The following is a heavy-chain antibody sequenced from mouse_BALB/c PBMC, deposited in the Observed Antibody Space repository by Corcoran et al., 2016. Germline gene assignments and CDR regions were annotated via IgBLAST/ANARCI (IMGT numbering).Heavy chain of an antibody. J-gene: IGHJ4*01. CDR3: AKAYYRYDDYAMDY. CDR2: IYPGSGNT. V-gene: IGHV1-84*02. Sequence: QIQLQQSGPELVKPGASVKISCKASGYTFTDYYINWVKQKPGQGLEWIGWIYPGSGNTKYNEKFKGKATLTVDTSSSTAYMQLSSLTSEDTAVYFCAKAYYRYDDYAMDYWGQGTSVTVSS. D-gene: IGHD2-14*01. CDR1: GYTFTDYY.